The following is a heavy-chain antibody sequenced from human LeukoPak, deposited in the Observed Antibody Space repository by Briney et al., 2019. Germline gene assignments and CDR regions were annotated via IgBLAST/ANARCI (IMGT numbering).Heavy chain of an antibody. D-gene: IGHD3-3*01. CDR1: GFTFSSYA. CDR3: ARGGGYDFWSGSRGPFYY. V-gene: IGHV3-30-3*01. Sequence: GGSLRLSCAASGFTFSSYAMHWVRQAPGKGLEWVAVISYDGSNKYYAASVEGRFTISRDNSKNTLYLQMNSLRAEDTAVYYCARGGGYDFWSGSRGPFYYWGQGTLVTVSS. J-gene: IGHJ4*02. CDR2: ISYDGSNK.